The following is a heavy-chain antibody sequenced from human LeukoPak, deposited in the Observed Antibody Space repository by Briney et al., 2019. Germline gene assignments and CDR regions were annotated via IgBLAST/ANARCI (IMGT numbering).Heavy chain of an antibody. Sequence: GGSLRLSCAASGFTFSDHYMDWVRQAPGKGLEWVGRTRNKANSYTTEYAASVKGRFTISRDDSKNSLYLQMNSLKTEDTAVYCCAARVYRVAGIYYYYGMDVWGQGTTVTVSS. V-gene: IGHV3-72*01. D-gene: IGHD6-19*01. J-gene: IGHJ6*02. CDR3: AARVYRVAGIYYYYGMDV. CDR2: TRNKANSYTT. CDR1: GFTFSDHY.